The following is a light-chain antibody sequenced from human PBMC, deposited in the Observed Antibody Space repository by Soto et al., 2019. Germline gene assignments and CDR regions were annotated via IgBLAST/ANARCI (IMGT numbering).Light chain of an antibody. CDR1: QSVSSY. CDR2: DAS. Sequence: EIVLTQSPATLSLSPGERATLSCRASQSVSSYLAWYQQKPGQAPRLLIYDASNRATGIPDRFSGSGSGTDFTLTISRLEPEDFAVYYCQKRSNWPQVTFGQGTRLEIK. CDR3: QKRSNWPQVT. J-gene: IGKJ5*01. V-gene: IGKV3-11*01.